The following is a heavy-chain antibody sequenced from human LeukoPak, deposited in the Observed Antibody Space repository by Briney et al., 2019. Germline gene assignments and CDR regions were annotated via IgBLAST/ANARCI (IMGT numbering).Heavy chain of an antibody. J-gene: IGHJ5*02. V-gene: IGHV4-4*07. CDR3: ARGGYYGSGNDFRFDP. Sequence: NPSETLSLTCTVSGGSISSYYWSWIRQPAGKGLEWIGRIYTSGSTNYNPSLKSRVTISVETSKNQFSLKLKSVTAADTAVYYCARGGYYGSGNDFRFDPWGQGALVTVSS. CDR2: IYTSGST. CDR1: GGSISSYY. D-gene: IGHD3-10*01.